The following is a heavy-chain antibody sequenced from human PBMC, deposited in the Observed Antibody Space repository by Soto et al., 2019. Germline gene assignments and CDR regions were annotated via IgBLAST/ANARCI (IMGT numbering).Heavy chain of an antibody. CDR3: ARSGMIDLGYCSGGSCPGSYCMDV. Sequence: GGSLRLSCAASGFTFSSYGMHWVRQAPGKGLEWVAVIWYDGSNKYYADSVKGRFTISRDNSKNTLYLQMNSLRAEDTAVYYCARSGMIDLGYCSGGSCPGSYCMDVWGKGTTVTVSS. D-gene: IGHD2-15*01. V-gene: IGHV3-33*01. J-gene: IGHJ6*03. CDR2: IWYDGSNK. CDR1: GFTFSSYG.